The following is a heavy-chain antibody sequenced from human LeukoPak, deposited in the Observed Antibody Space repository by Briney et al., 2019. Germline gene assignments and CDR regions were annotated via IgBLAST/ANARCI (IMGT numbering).Heavy chain of an antibody. J-gene: IGHJ3*02. CDR1: GGSISSSNW. V-gene: IGHV4-4*02. CDR2: IYHSGST. Sequence: SETLSLTCAVSGGSISSSNWWSWVRQPPGKGLEWIGEIYHSGSTNYNPSLKSRVTISVDKSKNQFSLKLSSVTAADTAVYYCARDYGELSPENAFDIWGQGTMVTVSS. D-gene: IGHD3-10*01. CDR3: ARDYGELSPENAFDI.